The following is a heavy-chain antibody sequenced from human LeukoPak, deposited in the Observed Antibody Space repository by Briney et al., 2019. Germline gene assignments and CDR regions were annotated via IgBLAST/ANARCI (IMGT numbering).Heavy chain of an antibody. CDR1: GGTFSSYA. V-gene: IGHV1-69*04. J-gene: IGHJ4*02. Sequence: SVKVSCKASGGTFSSYAISWVRQAPGQGLEWMGRIIPTLGIANYAQKFQGRVTITADKSTSTAYMELSSLRSEDTAVYYCARVASLGYIDYWGQGTLVTVSS. CDR3: ARVASLGYIDY. CDR2: IIPTLGIA.